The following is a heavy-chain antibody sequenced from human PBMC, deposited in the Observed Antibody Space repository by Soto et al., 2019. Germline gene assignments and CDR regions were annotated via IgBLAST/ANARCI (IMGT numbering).Heavy chain of an antibody. D-gene: IGHD3-3*01. Sequence: GGSLRLSCAASGFIFTSYGMHWVRQAPGKGLEWVALMSHDGSEIYYAHSVRGRFTISRDNSENTLYLQMNSLRDDETALYYCAKDAGLFAIFGVVNHYYYGLDVWGQGTTVTVSS. J-gene: IGHJ6*02. CDR1: GFIFTSYG. V-gene: IGHV3-30*18. CDR3: AKDAGLFAIFGVVNHYYYGLDV. CDR2: MSHDGSEI.